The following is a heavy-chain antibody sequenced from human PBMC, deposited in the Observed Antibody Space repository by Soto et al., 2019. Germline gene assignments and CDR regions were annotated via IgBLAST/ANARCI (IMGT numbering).Heavy chain of an antibody. CDR2: IKSKTDGGTT. Sequence: GGSLRLSCAGSGFTFKDYAMHWVRQAPGKGLEWVGRIKSKTDGGTTDYAAPVKGRFTISRDDSKNTLYLQMNSLKTEDTAVYYCTTDPVTMIVVVPSSGWGQGTLVTVSS. J-gene: IGHJ4*02. V-gene: IGHV3-15*07. D-gene: IGHD3-22*01. CDR3: TTDPVTMIVVVPSSG. CDR1: GFTFKDYA.